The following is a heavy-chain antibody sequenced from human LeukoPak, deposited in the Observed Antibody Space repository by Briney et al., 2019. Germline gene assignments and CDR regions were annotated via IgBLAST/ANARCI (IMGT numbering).Heavy chain of an antibody. Sequence: SGTLSLTCTVAGGSISSYYWSWVRQPAGKGLEWVGRVHISVRTNYNTSLKSRVTISVDTSQNQFSLELSSVTTADRAVYYCARGSYGMDVWGQGTTVTVSS. J-gene: IGHJ6*02. CDR2: VHISVRT. V-gene: IGHV4-4*07. CDR3: ARGSYGMDV. CDR1: GGSISSYY.